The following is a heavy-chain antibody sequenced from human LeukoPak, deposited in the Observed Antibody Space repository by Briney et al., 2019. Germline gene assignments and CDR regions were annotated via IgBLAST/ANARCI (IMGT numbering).Heavy chain of an antibody. V-gene: IGHV1-8*01. Sequence: ASVKVSCKASGYTFASYDINWVRQATGQGLEWMGWMNPNSGNTGYAQKFQGRVTMTTDTSTSTAYMELRSLRSDDTAVYYCARDVSTIRGVFDYWGQGTLVTVSS. CDR2: MNPNSGNT. CDR3: ARDVSTIRGVFDY. J-gene: IGHJ4*02. D-gene: IGHD2/OR15-2a*01. CDR1: GYTFASYD.